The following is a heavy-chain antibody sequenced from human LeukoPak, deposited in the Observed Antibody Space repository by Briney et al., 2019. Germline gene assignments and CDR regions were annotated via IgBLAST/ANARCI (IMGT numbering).Heavy chain of an antibody. CDR3: AKVYDFWSGYYYFDY. CDR2: ISGSGGST. D-gene: IGHD3-3*01. Sequence: PGGSLRLSCAASGFTFSSYAMSWVRQAPGEGLEWVSAISGSGGSTYYADSVKGRFTISRDNSKNTLYLQMNSLRAEDTAVYYCAKVYDFWSGYYYFDYWGQGTLVTVSS. CDR1: GFTFSSYA. J-gene: IGHJ4*02. V-gene: IGHV3-23*01.